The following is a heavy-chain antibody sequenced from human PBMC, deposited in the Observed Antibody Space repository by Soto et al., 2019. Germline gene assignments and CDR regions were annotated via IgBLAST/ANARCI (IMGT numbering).Heavy chain of an antibody. V-gene: IGHV3-7*01. CDR1: GFTFSSYW. D-gene: IGHD2-2*01. J-gene: IGHJ6*02. Sequence: GGSLRLSCAASGFTFSSYWMSWVRQAPGKGLEWVANIKQDGSEKYYVYSMKGRFTISRDNAKNSLYLQMNSLRAEETAVYYCARKYGSSTSCPPGYYYYGMDVWGQGTTVTVSS. CDR2: IKQDGSEK. CDR3: ARKYGSSTSCPPGYYYYGMDV.